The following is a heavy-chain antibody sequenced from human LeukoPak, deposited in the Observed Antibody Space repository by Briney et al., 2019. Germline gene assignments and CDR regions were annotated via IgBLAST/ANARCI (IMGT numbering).Heavy chain of an antibody. CDR2: INPNSGGT. CDR1: GYTFTDYY. D-gene: IGHD3-10*01. Sequence: ASVNVCCKASGYTFTDYYMHWVGQAPGQGLEWMGWINPNSGGTNYAQKFQGRVTMTRDTSISTAYMELSRLRSDDTAVYYCARDRMVRGVDSSPRWWFDPWGQGTLVTVSS. J-gene: IGHJ5*02. V-gene: IGHV1-2*02. CDR3: ARDRMVRGVDSSPRWWFDP.